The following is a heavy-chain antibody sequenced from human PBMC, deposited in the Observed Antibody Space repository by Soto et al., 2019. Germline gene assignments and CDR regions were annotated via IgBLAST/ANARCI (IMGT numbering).Heavy chain of an antibody. CDR1: RFTFSDYY. J-gene: IGHJ6*02. Sequence: QVQLVESGGGLVKPGGSLRLSCAASRFTFSDYYMSWIRQAPGKGLEWVSYISSSGSTIYYADSVKGRFTISRDNAKNSLYLQMNRLRAEVPAVYYCARFWRGGCRGGSCPSFSGMDVWGQGTTVTVSS. CDR3: ARFWRGGCRGGSCPSFSGMDV. V-gene: IGHV3-11*01. D-gene: IGHD2-15*01. CDR2: ISSSGSTI.